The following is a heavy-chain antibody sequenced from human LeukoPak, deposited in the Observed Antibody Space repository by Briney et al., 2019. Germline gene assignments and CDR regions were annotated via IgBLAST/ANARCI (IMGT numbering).Heavy chain of an antibody. CDR3: AKDQGLLLWFGALWFDP. J-gene: IGHJ5*02. D-gene: IGHD3-10*01. Sequence: PGGSLRLSCAASGFTFSSYSMNWLRQPPGKGLKRVSSISSSSSYIYYADSVKGRFTISRDNAKNSLYLQMNSLRAEDTAVYYCAKDQGLLLWFGALWFDPWGQGTLVTVSS. CDR1: GFTFSSYS. V-gene: IGHV3-21*01. CDR2: ISSSSSYI.